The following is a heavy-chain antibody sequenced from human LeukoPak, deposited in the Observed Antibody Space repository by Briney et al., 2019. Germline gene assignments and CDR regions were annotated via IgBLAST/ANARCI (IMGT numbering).Heavy chain of an antibody. J-gene: IGHJ4*02. V-gene: IGHV3-30*04. CDR2: ISYDGSNK. D-gene: IGHD6-25*01. CDR1: GFTFSSYA. CDR3: ANRAPAGVY. Sequence: GSLRLSCAASGFTFSSYAMHWVRQAPGKGLEWVAVISYDGSNKYYADSVKGRFTISRDNSKNTLYLQMNSLRAEDTAVYYCANRAPAGVYWGQGTLVTVSS.